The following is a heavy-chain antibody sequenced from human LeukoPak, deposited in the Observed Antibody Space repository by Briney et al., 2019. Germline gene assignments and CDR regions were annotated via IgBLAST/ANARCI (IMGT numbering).Heavy chain of an antibody. CDR2: IWYDVSNK. Sequence: GGSLRLSCAASGFTFSTYGMHWVRQAPGKGLEWVAVIWYDVSNKYYADSVKGRFTISRDNSKNTLYLQMNSLRAEDTAVYYCARSPDRSAFDIWGQGTMVTVSS. J-gene: IGHJ3*02. CDR1: GFTFSTYG. V-gene: IGHV3-33*01. CDR3: ARSPDRSAFDI.